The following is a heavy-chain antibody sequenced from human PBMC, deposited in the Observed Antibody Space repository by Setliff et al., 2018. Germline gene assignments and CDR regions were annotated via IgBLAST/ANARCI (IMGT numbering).Heavy chain of an antibody. CDR3: AKSPHDFWSGRVFFDY. V-gene: IGHV3-23*01. Sequence: GESLKISCAASGFTFNTYAMSWVRQPPGKGLEWVSTISGGGTNMDYADSVKGRFTISRDNHKNTLHLQMNSLRVEDTAIYYCAKSPHDFWSGRVFFDYWAKECWSPSPQ. D-gene: IGHD3-3*01. CDR1: GFTFNTYA. J-gene: IGHJ4*01. CDR2: ISGGGTNM.